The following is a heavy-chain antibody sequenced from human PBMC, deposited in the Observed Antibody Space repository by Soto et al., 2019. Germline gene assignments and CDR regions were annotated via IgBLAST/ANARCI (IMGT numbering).Heavy chain of an antibody. D-gene: IGHD5-12*01. CDR1: GYSFTSYC. V-gene: IGHV5-51*01. CDR2: IYPGDSDT. J-gene: IGHJ6*03. Sequence: PGESLKISCKSSGYSFTSYCIGWVRQMPGKGLKWMGIIYPGDSDTRYSPSFQGQVTISADKAISTAYLQWSSLKASDTAMYYCVRVNGGYDSAYYYYYMVVWGKGTTVTVSS. CDR3: VRVNGGYDSAYYYYYMVV.